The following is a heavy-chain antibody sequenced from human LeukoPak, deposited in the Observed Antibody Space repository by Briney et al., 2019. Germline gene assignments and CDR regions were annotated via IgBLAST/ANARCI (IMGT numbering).Heavy chain of an antibody. J-gene: IGHJ5*02. CDR1: GGTFSSYA. D-gene: IGHD6-13*01. V-gene: IGHV1-18*01. CDR2: ISAYNGNT. CDR3: ARGWLGAADP. Sequence: GASVKVSRKASGGTFSSYAISWVRQAPGQGLEWMGWISAYNGNTNYAQKLQGRVTMTTDTSTSTAYMELRSLRSDDTAVYYCARGWLGAADPWGQGTLVTVSS.